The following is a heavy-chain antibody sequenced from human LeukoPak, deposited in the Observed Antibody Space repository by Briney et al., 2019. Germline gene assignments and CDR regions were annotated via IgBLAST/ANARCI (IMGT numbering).Heavy chain of an antibody. Sequence: ASVKVSCKASGYTFTSYYMHWVRQAPGQGLEWMGIINPSGGSTSYAQKFQGRVTMTRDTSKNQFSLKLSSVTAADTAVYYCARSPRGAWAFDIWGQGTMVTVSS. J-gene: IGHJ3*02. V-gene: IGHV1-46*01. CDR2: INPSGGST. CDR3: ARSPRGAWAFDI. D-gene: IGHD5-12*01. CDR1: GYTFTSYY.